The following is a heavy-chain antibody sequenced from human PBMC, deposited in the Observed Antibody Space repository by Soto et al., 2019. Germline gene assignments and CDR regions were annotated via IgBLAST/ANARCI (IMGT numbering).Heavy chain of an antibody. CDR3: AKVHLDFRMEEYYFDY. D-gene: IGHD1-1*01. J-gene: IGHJ4*02. Sequence: GGSLRLSCAASGFTFSSYGMHWVRQAPGKGLEWVAVISYDGSNKYYADSVKGRFTISRDNSKNTLYLQMNSLRAEDTAVYYCAKVHLDFRMEEYYFDYWGQGTLVTVSS. CDR1: GFTFSSYG. V-gene: IGHV3-30*18. CDR2: ISYDGSNK.